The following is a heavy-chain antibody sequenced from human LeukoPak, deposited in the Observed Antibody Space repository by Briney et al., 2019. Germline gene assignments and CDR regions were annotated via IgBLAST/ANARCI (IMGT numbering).Heavy chain of an antibody. D-gene: IGHD6-19*01. J-gene: IGHJ4*02. CDR3: ARGIAVAGRLSDY. CDR2: ISSSSSYI. V-gene: IGHV3-21*01. Sequence: GGSLRLSCAASGFTVSSNYMSWVRQAPGKGLEWVSSISSSSSYIYYADSVKGRFTISRDNAKNSLYLQMNSLRAEDTAVYYCARGIAVAGRLSDYWGQGTLVTVSS. CDR1: GFTVSSNY.